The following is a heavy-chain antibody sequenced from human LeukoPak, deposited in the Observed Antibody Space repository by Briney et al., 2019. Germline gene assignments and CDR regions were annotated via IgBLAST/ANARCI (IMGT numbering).Heavy chain of an antibody. CDR1: GFTFSGSA. CDR3: ARAPGYGAAYYFDY. CDR2: IRSKANSYAT. Sequence: GGSLRLSCAASGFTFSGSAMHWVRQASGKGLEWVGRIRSKANSYATAYAASVKGRFTISRDDSKNTLYLQMNSLRAEDTAVYYCARAPGYGAAYYFDYWGQGTLVTVSS. D-gene: IGHD3-16*01. J-gene: IGHJ4*02. V-gene: IGHV3-73*01.